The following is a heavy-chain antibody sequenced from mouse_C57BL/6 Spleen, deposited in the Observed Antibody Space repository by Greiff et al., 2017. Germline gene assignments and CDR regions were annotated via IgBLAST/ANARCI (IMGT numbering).Heavy chain of an antibody. V-gene: IGHV5-17*01. Sequence: EVHLVESGGGLVKPGGSLKLSCAASGFTFSDYGMHWVRQAPEKGLEWVAYISSGSSTIYYADTVKGRFTISRDNAKNTLFLQMTSLRSEDTAMYYCATLYYYGSSYGYFDYWGQGTTLTVSS. CDR1: GFTFSDYG. D-gene: IGHD1-1*01. J-gene: IGHJ2*01. CDR2: ISSGSSTI. CDR3: ATLYYYGSSYGYFDY.